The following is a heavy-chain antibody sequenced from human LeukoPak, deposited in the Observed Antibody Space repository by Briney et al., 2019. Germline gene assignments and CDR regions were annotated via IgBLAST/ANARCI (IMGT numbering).Heavy chain of an antibody. CDR2: IYSNGKE. CDR3: ARESPTSGIDS. V-gene: IGHV3-53*01. J-gene: IGHJ5*01. CDR1: GFSVDSNY. D-gene: IGHD2-15*01. Sequence: GGSLRLSCSASGFSVDSNYMSWVRQAPGKGLEWVSVIYSNGKEYYAESAKGRFTISRDISKNSLDLQMNRLRGEDTAVYYCARESPTSGIDSWGQGTLIIVSS.